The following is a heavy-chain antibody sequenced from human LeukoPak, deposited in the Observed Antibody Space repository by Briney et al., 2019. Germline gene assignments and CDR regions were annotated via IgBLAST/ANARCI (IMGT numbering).Heavy chain of an antibody. CDR2: MNPKSGKT. Sequence: ASXXVSCKASGYTFTSYDINWVRQATGEGLEWMGWMNPKSGKTGYAQKLQGRVTITRNTSISTAYMEMRSLISEDTAVYYCARARRLRFLEWLPANPRSYYFDYWGQGTLVTVSS. CDR1: GYTFTSYD. CDR3: ARARRLRFLEWLPANPRSYYFDY. J-gene: IGHJ4*02. D-gene: IGHD3-3*01. V-gene: IGHV1-8*03.